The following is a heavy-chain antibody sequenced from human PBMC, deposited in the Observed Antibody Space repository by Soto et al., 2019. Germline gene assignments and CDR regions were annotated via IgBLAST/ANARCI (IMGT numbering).Heavy chain of an antibody. D-gene: IGHD1-20*01. CDR2: INHSGST. CDR1: GGSFSGYY. V-gene: IGHV4-34*01. Sequence: SETLSLTCSVYGGSFSGYYWSWIRQPPGKGLEWIGEINHSGSTNYNPSLKSRVTISVDTSKNQFSLKLSSVTAADTAVYYCARGSSITGNIFPYYFDYWGQGTLVTVSS. J-gene: IGHJ4*02. CDR3: ARGSSITGNIFPYYFDY.